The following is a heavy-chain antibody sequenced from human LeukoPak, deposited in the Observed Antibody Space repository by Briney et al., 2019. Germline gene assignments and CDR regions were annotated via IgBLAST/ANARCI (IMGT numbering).Heavy chain of an antibody. CDR3: AKETYSSGSYIDS. CDR2: ISDSGGRT. J-gene: IGHJ4*02. CDR1: GFTFSNNP. Sequence: PGRSLRLSCAASGFTFSNNPMHWVRQAPGKGLEWVSAISDSGGRTYYADSVKGRFTISRENSKNTLYLQMNSLRAEDTAVYYCAKETYSSGSYIDSWGQGTLVTVSS. D-gene: IGHD6-19*01. V-gene: IGHV3-23*01.